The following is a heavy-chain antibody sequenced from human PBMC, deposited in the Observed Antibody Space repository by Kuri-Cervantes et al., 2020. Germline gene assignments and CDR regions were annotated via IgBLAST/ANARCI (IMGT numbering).Heavy chain of an antibody. V-gene: IGHV4-61*01. CDR1: GGSVSSGSYY. CDR3: ARGRPPGAFDI. CDR2: IYYSGST. J-gene: IGHJ3*02. Sequence: SETLSLTCTVSGGSVSSGSYYWSWIRQPPGKGLEWIGYIYYSGSTNYNPSLKSRVTISVDKSKNQFSLKLSSVTAADTAVYYCARGRPPGAFDIWGQGTIVTVSS.